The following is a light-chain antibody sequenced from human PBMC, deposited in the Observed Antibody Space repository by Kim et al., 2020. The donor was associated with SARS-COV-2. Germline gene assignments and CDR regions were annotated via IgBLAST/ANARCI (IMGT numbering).Light chain of an antibody. J-gene: IGKJ1*01. Sequence: SPGDRATRSCRASQTINNKLVWYQQKPGQAPRLLIYDATTRATGVPARFIGSGSETDFTLTISSLQSEDFAVYYCQQSYDWPPLTFGQGTKVDIK. CDR1: QTINNK. V-gene: IGKV3-15*01. CDR3: QQSYDWPPLT. CDR2: DAT.